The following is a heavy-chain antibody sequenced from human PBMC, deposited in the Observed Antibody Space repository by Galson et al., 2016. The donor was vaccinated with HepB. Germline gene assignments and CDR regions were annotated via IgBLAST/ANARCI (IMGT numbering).Heavy chain of an antibody. Sequence: LRLSCAASGFALSSFNMNWVRQTPGKGLEWISYISSSRNTIDYADSVKGRFTISRDDAKNSLYLQMNNLSVEDTAIYHCAQEVGWLRFAFGSWGQGTLVTVSS. V-gene: IGHV3-48*01. CDR1: GFALSSFN. D-gene: IGHD5-12*01. CDR2: ISSSRNTI. CDR3: AQEVGWLRFAFGS. J-gene: IGHJ5*01.